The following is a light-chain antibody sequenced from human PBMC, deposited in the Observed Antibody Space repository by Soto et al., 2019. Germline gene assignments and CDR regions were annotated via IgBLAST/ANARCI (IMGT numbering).Light chain of an antibody. V-gene: IGLV2-8*01. CDR2: EVV. Sequence: QSVLTQPPSASGSPGQSVTISCTGTNNDIGVYDFVSWYQHHPGKAPRLIIYEVVQRPSGVPHRFSGSKSGNTASLTVSGLQAADEGDYFCKSYAGSNTYVFGSGTKLTVL. J-gene: IGLJ1*01. CDR1: NNDIGVYDF. CDR3: KSYAGSNTYV.